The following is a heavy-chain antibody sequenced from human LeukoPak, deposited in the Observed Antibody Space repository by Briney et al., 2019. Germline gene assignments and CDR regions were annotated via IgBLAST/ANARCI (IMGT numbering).Heavy chain of an antibody. Sequence: SETLSLTCTVSGGSISSYYWSWIRQPPGKGLEWIGSIYHSGSTYYNPSLKSRVTISVDTSKNQFSLKLSSVTAADTAVYYCARRYSSRSVFRGYNWFDPWGQGTLVTVSS. CDR2: IYHSGST. J-gene: IGHJ5*02. D-gene: IGHD6-13*01. CDR1: GGSISSYY. V-gene: IGHV4-59*04. CDR3: ARRYSSRSVFRGYNWFDP.